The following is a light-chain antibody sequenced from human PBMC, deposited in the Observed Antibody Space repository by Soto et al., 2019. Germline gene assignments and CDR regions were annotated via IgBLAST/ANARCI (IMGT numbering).Light chain of an antibody. CDR1: QSVSSY. CDR3: QQRSNWPRTWT. V-gene: IGKV3-11*01. CDR2: DAS. Sequence: EIVLTQSPATLSLSPGERATLSCRASQSVSSYLAWYKQKPGQAPRLLIYDASKRATGIPARFSGSGSGTDFTLTISSLEPEDFAVYYCQQRSNWPRTWTFGQGTKVDIK. J-gene: IGKJ1*01.